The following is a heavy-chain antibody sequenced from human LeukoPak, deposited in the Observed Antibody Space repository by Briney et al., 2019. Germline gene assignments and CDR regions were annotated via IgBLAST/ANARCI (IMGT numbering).Heavy chain of an antibody. CDR2: ISSSGSNI. CDR3: AELGITMIGGV. J-gene: IGHJ6*04. Sequence: SGGSLRLSCAASGFTFSTYTMSWVRQAPGKGLEWVSYISSSGSNIYYADSVKGRFTISRDNAKNSLYLQMNSLRAEDTAVYYCAELGITMIGGVWGKGTTVTISS. D-gene: IGHD3-10*02. CDR1: GFTFSTYT. V-gene: IGHV3-48*04.